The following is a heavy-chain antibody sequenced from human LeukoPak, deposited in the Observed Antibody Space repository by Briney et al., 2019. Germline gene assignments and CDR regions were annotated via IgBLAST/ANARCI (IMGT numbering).Heavy chain of an antibody. CDR3: VRDRAGPAALLRHFDY. J-gene: IGHJ4*02. CDR2: VSAYNGNT. CDR1: GYTFTGYY. D-gene: IGHD2-2*01. V-gene: IGHV1-18*04. Sequence: GASVKVSCKASGYTFTGYYMHWVRQAPGQGLEWMGWVSAYNGNTDCPQRFQGRVTMTTDTSTSTAYMVLGSLRSDDTDVYYCVRDRAGPAALLRHFDYWGQGTLVTVS.